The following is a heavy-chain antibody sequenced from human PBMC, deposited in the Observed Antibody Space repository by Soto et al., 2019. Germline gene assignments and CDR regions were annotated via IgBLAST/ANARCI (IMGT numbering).Heavy chain of an antibody. CDR1: GGTFSGYA. Sequence: QAQLMQSGAEVKKPGSSVKVSCRASGGTFSGYAINWVRKATGQGLEWMGGIIPLLGITDYGQKFQGRITIAADESTGTAYMDLRGLRSEDTAVYYCARDPRSITGTTSSEDFQHWGQGT. CDR3: ARDPRSITGTTSSEDFQH. V-gene: IGHV1-69*01. CDR2: IIPLLGIT. J-gene: IGHJ1*01. D-gene: IGHD1-20*01.